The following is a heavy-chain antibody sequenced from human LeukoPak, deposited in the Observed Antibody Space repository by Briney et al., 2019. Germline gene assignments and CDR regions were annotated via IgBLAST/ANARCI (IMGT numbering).Heavy chain of an antibody. CDR3: VGVRWFGGSNWFDP. D-gene: IGHD3-10*01. CDR2: ISYDGIMAFISFDGSNR. V-gene: IGHV3-30*03. Sequence: GGSLRLSCAASGFTFSNYGMHWVRQAPGKGLEWVAFISYDGIMAFISFDGSNRHYVDSAKGRFTISRDNSKNTLYLQMNSLRAEDTAVYYCVGVRWFGGSNWFDPWGQGTLVIVSS. CDR1: GFTFSNYG. J-gene: IGHJ5*02.